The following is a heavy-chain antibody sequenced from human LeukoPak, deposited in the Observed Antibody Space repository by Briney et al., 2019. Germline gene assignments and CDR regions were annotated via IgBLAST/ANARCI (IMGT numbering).Heavy chain of an antibody. J-gene: IGHJ4*02. Sequence: GESLKISCKGSGYSSTSYWIGWVRQMPGKGLGWMGINYPCDSDTRYSPSLQGPVTISADKSISTAYLQWSSLKASDTAMYYCARLQYCGGECYLTNFDYWGQGTLVTVSS. D-gene: IGHD2-21*01. CDR1: GYSSTSYW. V-gene: IGHV5-51*01. CDR2: NYPCDSDT. CDR3: ARLQYCGGECYLTNFDY.